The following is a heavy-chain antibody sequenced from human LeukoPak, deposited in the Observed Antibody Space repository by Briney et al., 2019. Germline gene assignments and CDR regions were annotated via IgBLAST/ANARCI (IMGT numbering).Heavy chain of an antibody. CDR2: INHSGST. Sequence: PSETLSLTCGVYGGSFRGYYWTWIRQPPGKGLEWIGEINHSGSTNYNPSLKSRVTISVDTSKNQFSLKLSSVTAADTAVYYCARHRTVASITMVRGRGRYYDYWGQGTLVTVSS. J-gene: IGHJ4*02. D-gene: IGHD3-10*01. V-gene: IGHV4-34*01. CDR3: ARHRTVASITMVRGRGRYYDY. CDR1: GGSFRGYY.